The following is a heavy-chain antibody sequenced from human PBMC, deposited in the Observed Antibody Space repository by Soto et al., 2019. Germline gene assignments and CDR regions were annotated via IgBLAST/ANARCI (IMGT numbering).Heavy chain of an antibody. CDR3: ARLAVGQQWLVLDY. CDR2: INPNSGGT. Sequence: ASVKVSCKASGYTFTGYYMHWVRQAPGQGLEWMGWINPNSGGTNYAQKFQGRVTTTGDESTSTAYMELSSLRSEDTAVYYCARLAVGQQWLVLDYWGQGTLVTVSS. V-gene: IGHV1-2*02. D-gene: IGHD6-19*01. CDR1: GYTFTGYY. J-gene: IGHJ4*02.